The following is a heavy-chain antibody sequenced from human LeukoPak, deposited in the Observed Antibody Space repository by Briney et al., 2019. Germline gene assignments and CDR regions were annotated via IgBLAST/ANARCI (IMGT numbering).Heavy chain of an antibody. CDR1: GYTFTGYY. CDR3: ARDPGYSYGDNWFDP. J-gene: IGHJ5*02. Sequence: ASVKVSCKASGYTFTGYYMHWVRQAPGQGLEWMGWINPNSGGTNYAQKFQGRVTMTRDTSISTAYMELSRLRSDDTAVYYCARDPGYSYGDNWFDPWGQGTLVTVSS. D-gene: IGHD5-18*01. V-gene: IGHV1-2*02. CDR2: INPNSGGT.